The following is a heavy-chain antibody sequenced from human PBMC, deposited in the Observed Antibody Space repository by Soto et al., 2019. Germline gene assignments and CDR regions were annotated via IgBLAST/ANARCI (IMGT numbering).Heavy chain of an antibody. CDR1: GNSFNNW. CDR3: ARGGRILVVIDPFDC. D-gene: IGHD2-21*01. J-gene: IGHJ4*01. Sequence: PGESLKISCKGLGNSFNNWIGWVRQMPGKGLEWMGIIYPADSDTRYSPSFQGQVSISVDKSISTAYLQWSGLKASDAALFYCARGGRILVVIDPFDCWGPGTLVTVSS. V-gene: IGHV5-51*01. CDR2: IYPADSDT.